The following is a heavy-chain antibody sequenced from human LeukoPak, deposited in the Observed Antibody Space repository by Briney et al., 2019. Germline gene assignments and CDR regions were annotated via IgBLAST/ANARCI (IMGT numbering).Heavy chain of an antibody. CDR2: INPSGGST. CDR3: ARDLIDSTFQY. V-gene: IGHV1-46*01. Sequence: GASVKVSCKAFGYIFTSYYMHWVRQAPGQGLEWMGIINPSGGSTSYAQKFQGRVTMTRGTSTSTVYMEPSSLRSEDTAVYYCARDLIDSTFQYWGQGTLVTVSS. CDR1: GYIFTSYY. D-gene: IGHD2/OR15-2a*01. J-gene: IGHJ1*01.